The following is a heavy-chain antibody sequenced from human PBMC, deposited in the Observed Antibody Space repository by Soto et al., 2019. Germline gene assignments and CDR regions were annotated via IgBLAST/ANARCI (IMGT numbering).Heavy chain of an antibody. J-gene: IGHJ4*02. CDR1: GFTFSDSG. Sequence: GGSLRLSCAASGFTFSDSGMNWVRQAPGKGLEWVSSISSSSTYIYYADSVKGRFTISRDNAKNSLYLQMNSLRAEDTAVYYCARGIPGSHWGQGTLVTV. CDR3: ARGIPGSH. D-gene: IGHD2-21*01. CDR2: ISSSSTYI. V-gene: IGHV3-21*01.